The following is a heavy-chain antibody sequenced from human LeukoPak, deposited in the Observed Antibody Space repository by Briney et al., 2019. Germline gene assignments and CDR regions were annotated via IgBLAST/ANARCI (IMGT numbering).Heavy chain of an antibody. CDR2: IWYDGSNK. V-gene: IGHV3-33*01. Sequence: AGGSLRLSCAASGFTFSSYGMHWVRQAPGKGLEWVAVIWYDGSNKYYADSVKGRFTISRDNSKNTLYLQMNSLRAKDTAVYYCARESQRGVLRYSSSWYDFDYWGQGTLVTVSS. CDR1: GFTFSSYG. J-gene: IGHJ4*02. D-gene: IGHD6-13*01. CDR3: ARESQRGVLRYSSSWYDFDY.